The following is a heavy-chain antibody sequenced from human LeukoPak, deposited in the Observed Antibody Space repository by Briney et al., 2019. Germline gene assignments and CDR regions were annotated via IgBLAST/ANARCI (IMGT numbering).Heavy chain of an antibody. D-gene: IGHD3-10*01. J-gene: IGHJ4*02. CDR2: INPDSGGT. V-gene: IGHV1-2*02. CDR3: ARGRFYTSGSYYNRLDY. Sequence: ASVKVSCKASGYTFTGYYMHWVRQAPGQGLEWMGWINPDSGGTNHAQKFQGRVTMTWDTSISTAYMELSRLRSDDTAIYYCARGRFYTSGSYYNRLDYWGQGTLVTVSS. CDR1: GYTFTGYY.